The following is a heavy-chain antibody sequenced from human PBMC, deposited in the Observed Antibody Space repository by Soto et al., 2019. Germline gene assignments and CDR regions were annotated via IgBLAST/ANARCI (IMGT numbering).Heavy chain of an antibody. V-gene: IGHV1-69*13. J-gene: IGHJ4*02. D-gene: IGHD5-18*01. Sequence: GASVKVSCKASGGTFSSYAISWVRQAPGQGLEWMGGIIPIFGTANYAQKFQGRVTITADESTSTAYMELSSLRSEDTAVYYCAGEWIQLWLGRRTFDYWGQGTLVTVSS. CDR2: IIPIFGTA. CDR3: AGEWIQLWLGRRTFDY. CDR1: GGTFSSYA.